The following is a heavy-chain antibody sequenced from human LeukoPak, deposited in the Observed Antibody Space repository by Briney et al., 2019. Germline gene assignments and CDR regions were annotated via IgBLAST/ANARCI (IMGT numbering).Heavy chain of an antibody. CDR3: ARVLTLTVVIMDF. Sequence: ASVKVSCKASGYTFTGYYIHWVRQPPGQGLEWMGWINPNSGGTNYPQKFQGRVTMTRDTSISTAYMELSRLTSDDTAVYFCARVLTLTVVIMDFWGQGTLATVSS. V-gene: IGHV1-2*02. CDR1: GYTFTGYY. D-gene: IGHD3-22*01. J-gene: IGHJ4*02. CDR2: INPNSGGT.